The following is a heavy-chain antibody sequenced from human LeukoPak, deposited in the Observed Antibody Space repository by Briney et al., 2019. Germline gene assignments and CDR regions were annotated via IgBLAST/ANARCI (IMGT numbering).Heavy chain of an antibody. V-gene: IGHV3-49*03. J-gene: IGHJ4*02. CDR3: NSVGDYDYVWGSSRWDRDY. Sequence: PGGSLRLSCSASGFTIGDYAMSWFRQAPGKGLEWVGFIRSIAYGGTTRYAASVKGRFTISRDDSTSIAYLQMNSLKIDDTAVYYCNSVGDYDYVWGSSRWDRDYWGQGTLVAVSS. CDR2: IRSIAYGGTT. D-gene: IGHD3-16*02. CDR1: GFTIGDYA.